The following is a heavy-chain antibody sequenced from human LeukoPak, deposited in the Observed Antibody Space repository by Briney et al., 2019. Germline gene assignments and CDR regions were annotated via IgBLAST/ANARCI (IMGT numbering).Heavy chain of an antibody. D-gene: IGHD3-10*01. V-gene: IGHV3-48*02. CDR1: GFTFSSHN. CDR2: ISISSTTI. CDR3: AEERWFRESRYCDY. J-gene: IGHJ4*02. Sequence: GGSLRLSCAASGFTFSSHNMNWVRQAPGKGLEWVSYISISSTTIYYADSVKGRFAISRDNAKNSLYLQMNSLRDEDTAVYYCAEERWFRESRYCDYWGQGTLVTVSS.